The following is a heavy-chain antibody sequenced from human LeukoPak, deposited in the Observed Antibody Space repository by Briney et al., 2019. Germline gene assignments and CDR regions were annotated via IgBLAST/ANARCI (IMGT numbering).Heavy chain of an antibody. CDR2: IDSDGSST. V-gene: IGHV3-74*01. J-gene: IGHJ6*02. Sequence: GGSLRLSCADSGFTFSGYWMHWVRQAPGKGLVWVSRIDSDGSSTSYADPVRGRFTLSRDNAQNTMYLQMNSLRVEDTAVYYCARDRWTPADFHYYYGMDVWGQGTTVTVSS. CDR3: ARDRWTPADFHYYYGMDV. CDR1: GFTFSGYW. D-gene: IGHD2-2*01.